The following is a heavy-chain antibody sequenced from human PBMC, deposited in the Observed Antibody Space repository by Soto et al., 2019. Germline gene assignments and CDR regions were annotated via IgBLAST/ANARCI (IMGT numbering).Heavy chain of an antibody. J-gene: IGHJ4*02. CDR1: GFTFSSYG. CDR3: AKAGDAYFDY. Sequence: QVQLVESGGGVVQPGRSLRLSCAASGFTFSSYGMHWVRQAPGKGLEWVAVISYDGSNKYYAGSVKGRFTISRDNSKNTLYLPMNSLRAEDTAVYYCAKAGDAYFDYWGQGTLVTVSS. CDR2: ISYDGSNK. V-gene: IGHV3-30*18.